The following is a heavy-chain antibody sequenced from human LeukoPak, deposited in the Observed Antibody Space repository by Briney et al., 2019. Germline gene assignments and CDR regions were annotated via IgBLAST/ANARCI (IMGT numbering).Heavy chain of an antibody. Sequence: GGSLRLSCAVSGFSFETYRMTWVRQAPGKGLEWVANIKHDETEKDYVDSVKGRFTISRDNAKKSIVLQMNGLRVEDTGVYYCARDRDTSGSNPERFDYWGQGTPVTVSS. CDR1: GFSFETYR. CDR3: ARDRDTSGSNPERFDY. J-gene: IGHJ4*02. CDR2: IKHDETEK. D-gene: IGHD3-10*01. V-gene: IGHV3-7*01.